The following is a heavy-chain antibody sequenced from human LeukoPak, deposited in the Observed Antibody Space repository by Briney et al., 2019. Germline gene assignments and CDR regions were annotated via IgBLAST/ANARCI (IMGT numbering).Heavy chain of an antibody. D-gene: IGHD3-10*01. V-gene: IGHV3-74*01. J-gene: IGHJ5*02. CDR1: GFTFSSYW. CDR3: ARALKHYGSGSYYWFDP. Sequence: GSLRLSCAASGFTFSSYWMHWVRQAPGKGLVWVSRINSDGSSTSYADSVKGRFTISRDNAKNTLYLQMNSLRAEDTAVYYCARALKHYGSGSYYWFDPWGQGTLVTVSS. CDR2: INSDGSST.